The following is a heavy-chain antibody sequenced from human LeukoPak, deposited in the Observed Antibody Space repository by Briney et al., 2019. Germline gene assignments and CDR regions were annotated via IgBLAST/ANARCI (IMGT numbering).Heavy chain of an antibody. Sequence: SETLSLTCTVSGGSISSGGYYWSWIRQHPGKGLEWIGYIYYSGSAYYNPSLKSRLTISVDTSKNQFSLKLSSVTAADTAVYYCARSYYDFWSGYYAHDYWGQGTLVTVSS. D-gene: IGHD3-3*01. J-gene: IGHJ4*02. CDR1: GGSISSGGYY. CDR3: ARSYYDFWSGYYAHDY. V-gene: IGHV4-31*03. CDR2: IYYSGSA.